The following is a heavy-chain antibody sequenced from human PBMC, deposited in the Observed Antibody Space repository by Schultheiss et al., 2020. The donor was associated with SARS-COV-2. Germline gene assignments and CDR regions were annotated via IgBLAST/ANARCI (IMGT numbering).Heavy chain of an antibody. Sequence: ASVKVSCKASGYTFTGYYMHWVRQAPGQGLEWMGWINPNSGGTNYAQKFQGRVTMTRDTSISTAYMELSRLRSDDTAVYYCARVVPAAIGWFDPWGQGTLVTRLL. CDR1: GYTFTGYY. D-gene: IGHD2-2*01. V-gene: IGHV1-2*02. J-gene: IGHJ5*02. CDR2: INPNSGGT. CDR3: ARVVPAAIGWFDP.